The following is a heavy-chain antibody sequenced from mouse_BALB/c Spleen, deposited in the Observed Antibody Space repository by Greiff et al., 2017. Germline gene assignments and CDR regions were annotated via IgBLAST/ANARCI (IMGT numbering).Heavy chain of an antibody. CDR3: ARSKNAMDY. CDR2: ISSGSSTI. J-gene: IGHJ4*01. V-gene: IGHV5-17*02. Sequence: EVMLVESGGGLVQPGGSRKLSCAASGFTFSSFGMHWVRQAPEKGLEWVAYISSGSSTIYYADTVKGRFTISRDNPKNTLFLQMTSLRSEDTAMYYCARSKNAMDYWGQGTSDAVSS. CDR1: GFTFSSFG.